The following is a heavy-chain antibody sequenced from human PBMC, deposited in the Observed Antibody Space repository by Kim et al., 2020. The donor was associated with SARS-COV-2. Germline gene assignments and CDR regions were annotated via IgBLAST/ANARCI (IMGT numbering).Heavy chain of an antibody. V-gene: IGHV3-23*01. J-gene: IGHJ6*02. CDR1: GFVFTNYA. CDR3: AKVLTGYYYNTMDV. CDR2: ISASGSGT. Sequence: GGSLRHSCAASGFVFTNYAINWVRQAPGRGLEWVSTISASGSGTYYADSVKGRFTISRDNSKNTLYLQMNSLRADDTALYHCAKVLTGYYYNTMDVWGQGTTVTVSS.